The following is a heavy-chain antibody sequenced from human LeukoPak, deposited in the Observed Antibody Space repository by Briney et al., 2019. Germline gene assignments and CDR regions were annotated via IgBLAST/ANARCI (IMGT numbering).Heavy chain of an antibody. CDR3: AREDTAMAIDY. CDR2: ISSGSSTT. J-gene: IGHJ4*02. V-gene: IGHV3-48*01. CDR1: GFTFSSYS. Sequence: PGGSLRLSCVASGFTFSSYSMNWVRQAPGKGLEWVSYISSGSSTTYYPGSVKGRFTISRENAKNSLYLQMNSLRAEDTAVYYCAREDTAMAIDYWGQGTLVTVSS. D-gene: IGHD5-18*01.